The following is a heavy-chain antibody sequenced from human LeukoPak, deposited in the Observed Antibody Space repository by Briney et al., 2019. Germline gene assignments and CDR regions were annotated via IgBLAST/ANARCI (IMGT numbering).Heavy chain of an antibody. V-gene: IGHV3-33*01. D-gene: IGHD4-17*01. CDR1: GFTFSSYG. CDR2: IWYDGSNK. J-gene: IGHJ6*02. CDR3: ARERRTTVTRGLSGMDV. Sequence: GGSLRLSCAASGFTFSSYGMHWVRQAPGKGLEWVAVIWYDGSNKYYADSVKGRFTISRDNSKNTLYLQMNSLRAEDTAVYYCARERRTTVTRGLSGMDVWGQGITVTVSS.